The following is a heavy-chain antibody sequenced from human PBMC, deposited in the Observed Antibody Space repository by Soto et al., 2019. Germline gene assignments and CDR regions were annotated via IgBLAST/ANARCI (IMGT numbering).Heavy chain of an antibody. V-gene: IGHV1-69*13. CDR2: IIPVFQTA. CDR3: ARGGSGYTWLNEF. CDR1: GGLFSSYP. D-gene: IGHD3-22*01. Sequence: SVKVSCKASGGLFSSYPISWVRQVPGQGLEWMGGIIPVFQTAYYTQRFQGRVTITADESTNTAYMELSSLRSEDTAIYCCARGGSGYTWLNEFWGQGTLVTVSS. J-gene: IGHJ4*02.